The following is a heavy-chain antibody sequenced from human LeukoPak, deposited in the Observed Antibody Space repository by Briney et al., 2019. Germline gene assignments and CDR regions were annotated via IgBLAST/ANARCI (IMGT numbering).Heavy chain of an antibody. CDR1: GFTFSSYS. CDR2: ISGDGVST. V-gene: IGHV3-43*02. CDR3: AKESGKFDY. Sequence: GGSLRLSCAASGFTFSSYSMNWVRQAPGKGLEWVSLISGDGVSTFYADSVKGRFSISRDNSKNSLYLEMNSLRTEDAAMYYCAKESGKFDYWGQGTLVAVSS. J-gene: IGHJ4*02.